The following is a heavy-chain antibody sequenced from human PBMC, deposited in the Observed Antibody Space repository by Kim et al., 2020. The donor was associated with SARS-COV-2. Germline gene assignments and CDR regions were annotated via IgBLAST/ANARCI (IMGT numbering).Heavy chain of an antibody. CDR1: GYTFTSYG. J-gene: IGHJ1*01. V-gene: IGHV1-18*01. CDR3: ARGNCSSTSCYFDEYFQH. D-gene: IGHD2-2*01. Sequence: ASVKVSCKASGYTFTSYGISWVRQAPGKGLEWMGWISAYNGNTNYAQKLQGRVTMTTDTSTSTAYMELRSLRSDDTAVYYCARGNCSSTSCYFDEYFQHWGQGTLVTVSS. CDR2: ISAYNGNT.